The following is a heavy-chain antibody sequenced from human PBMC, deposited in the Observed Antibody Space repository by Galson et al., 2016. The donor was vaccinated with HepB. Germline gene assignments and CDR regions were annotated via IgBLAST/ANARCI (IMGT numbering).Heavy chain of an antibody. J-gene: IGHJ4*02. Sequence: SLRLSCAASGFSFSSYSMNWVRQAPGKGLEWVSYISSSSSTIYYADSVKGRFTISRDNGKNSMYLQMNSLRDEDTAVYYCARVVYGSGSYYRFYDYWGQGTLVTVSS. CDR2: ISSSSSTI. V-gene: IGHV3-48*02. CDR1: GFSFSSYS. CDR3: ARVVYGSGSYYRFYDY. D-gene: IGHD3-10*01.